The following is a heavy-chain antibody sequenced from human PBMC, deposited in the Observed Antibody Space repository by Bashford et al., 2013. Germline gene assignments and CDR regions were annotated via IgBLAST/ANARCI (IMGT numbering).Heavy chain of an antibody. CDR3: ASGRGTMIGAGPLEY. V-gene: IGHV1-46*04. CDR2: INPSGGST. D-gene: IGHD3-22*01. J-gene: IGHJ4*02. Sequence: WVRQAPGQGLEWMGMINPSGGSTSYAQKLQGRVTMTRDTSTNIVYMDLSSLRSEDTAVYYCASGRGTMIGAGPLEYWGQGTLVTVSS.